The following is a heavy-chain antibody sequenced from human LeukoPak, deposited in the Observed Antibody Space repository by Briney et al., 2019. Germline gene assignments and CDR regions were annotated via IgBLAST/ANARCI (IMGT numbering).Heavy chain of an antibody. CDR3: ARQVRYCSSTSCYNFDY. D-gene: IGHD2-2*02. J-gene: IGHJ4*02. V-gene: IGHV4-38-2*02. CDR2: IYHSGST. CDR1: GYSISSGYY. Sequence: SETLSLTCTVSGYSISSGYYWGWIRQPPGKGLEWIGSIYHSGSTHYNPSLKSRVTISVDTSKNQFSLKLSSVTAADTAVYYCARQVRYCSSTSCYNFDYWGQGTLVTVSS.